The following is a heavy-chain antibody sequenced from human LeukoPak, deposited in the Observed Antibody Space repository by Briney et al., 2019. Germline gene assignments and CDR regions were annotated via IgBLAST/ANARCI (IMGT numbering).Heavy chain of an antibody. Sequence: PGRSLRLSCAASGFTFSHYGMHWVRQAPGKGLEWVAVISYDGNIKYYADSVKGRFTLSRDNSRNTLYLQMTSLRDDDTAVYYCAKGVTVTTSTSPFEYWGQGTLSPSP. D-gene: IGHD4-17*01. V-gene: IGHV3-30*18. J-gene: IGHJ4*02. CDR2: ISYDGNIK. CDR3: AKGVTVTTSTSPFEY. CDR1: GFTFSHYG.